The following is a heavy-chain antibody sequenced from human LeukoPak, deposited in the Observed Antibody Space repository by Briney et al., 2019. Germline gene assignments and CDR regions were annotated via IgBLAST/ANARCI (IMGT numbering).Heavy chain of an antibody. CDR3: ARDYFMDV. V-gene: IGHV4-39*07. J-gene: IGHJ6*03. Sequence: SETLSLTCTVSGGSISSSTYFWGWIRQPPGKGLEWIGSIYYYSGSTYYNPSLKSRVTISVDTSKNQFSLRLSSVTAADTAVYYCARDYFMDVWGKGTTVTISS. CDR2: IYYYSGST. CDR1: GGSISSSTYF.